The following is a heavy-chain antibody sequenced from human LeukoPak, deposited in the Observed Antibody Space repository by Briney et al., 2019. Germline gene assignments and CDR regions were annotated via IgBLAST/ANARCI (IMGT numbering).Heavy chain of an antibody. Sequence: ASVKVSCKASGYTFTGYYMHWVRQAPGQGLEWMGWINPNSGGTNYAQKFQGRVTMTRDTSTSTAYMELRSLRSDDTAVYYCARESLDYGDYDWFDPWGQGTLVTVSS. D-gene: IGHD4-17*01. CDR3: ARESLDYGDYDWFDP. CDR2: INPNSGGT. CDR1: GYTFTGYY. J-gene: IGHJ5*02. V-gene: IGHV1-2*02.